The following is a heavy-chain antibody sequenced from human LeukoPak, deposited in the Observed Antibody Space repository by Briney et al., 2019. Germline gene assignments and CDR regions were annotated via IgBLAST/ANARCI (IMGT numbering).Heavy chain of an antibody. CDR1: GFTFSSYW. CDR2: IKQDGSEK. V-gene: IGHV3-7*01. Sequence: GGSLRLSCAASGFTFSSYWMSWVRQTPGKGLEWVANIKQDGSEKYYVDSVKGRFTISRDNAKNSLYLQMNSLRAEDTAVYYCARGDVYGDSPEYFQHWGQGTLVTVSS. J-gene: IGHJ1*01. CDR3: ARGDVYGDSPEYFQH. D-gene: IGHD4-17*01.